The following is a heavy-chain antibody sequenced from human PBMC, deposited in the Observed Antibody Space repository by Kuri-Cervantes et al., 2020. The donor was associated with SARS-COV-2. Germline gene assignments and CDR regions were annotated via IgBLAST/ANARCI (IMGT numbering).Heavy chain of an antibody. CDR3: ARGPPNYDFWSGYKSAFDY. V-gene: IGHV4-39*07. D-gene: IGHD3-3*01. CDR1: GGSISSSSYY. Sequence: SETLSLTCTVSGGSISSSSYYWGWIRQPPGKGLEWIGSIYYSGSTYHNPSLKSRVTISVDTSKNQFSLKLSSVTAADTAVYYCARGPPNYDFWSGYKSAFDYWGQGTLVTVSS. CDR2: IYYSGST. J-gene: IGHJ4*02.